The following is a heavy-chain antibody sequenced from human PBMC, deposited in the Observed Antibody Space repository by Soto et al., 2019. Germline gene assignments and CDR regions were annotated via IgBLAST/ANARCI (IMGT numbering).Heavy chain of an antibody. CDR2: IHNSGNT. J-gene: IGHJ4*02. V-gene: IGHV4-30-4*01. Sequence: PSETLSLTCTVSGGSVSNGDYLWSWIRQRPGKGLQWIGYIHNSGNTYYNPSLRSRVTISLDTSTNQFALKLSSVTAADTAVYYCARRKSVPAAWAFYFDYWGQGALVTVSS. D-gene: IGHD2-2*01. CDR3: ARRKSVPAAWAFYFDY. CDR1: GGSVSNGDYL.